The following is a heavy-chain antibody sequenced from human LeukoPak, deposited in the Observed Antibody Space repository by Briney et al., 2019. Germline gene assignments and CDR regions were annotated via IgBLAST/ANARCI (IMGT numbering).Heavy chain of an antibody. D-gene: IGHD1-14*01. J-gene: IGHJ4*02. CDR3: ARVLTRNRGALDY. V-gene: IGHV4-59*01. Sequence: PSETLSLTCTVSGGSISGYYWNWIRQPPGKGLEWIGDVYYSGSTNYNPSLKSRVTISVDTSKNQFSLKLSSVTAADTAVYYCARVLTRNRGALDYWGQGTLVTVSS. CDR1: GGSISGYY. CDR2: VYYSGST.